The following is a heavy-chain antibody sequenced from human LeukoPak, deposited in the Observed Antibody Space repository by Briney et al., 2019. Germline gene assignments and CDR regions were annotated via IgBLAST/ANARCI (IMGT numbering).Heavy chain of an antibody. D-gene: IGHD2-15*01. CDR1: GGSIRSGGYY. V-gene: IGHV3-23*01. CDR3: AKDVVVVAATPFF. CDR2: ISGSGGST. J-gene: IGHJ4*02. Sequence: PSETLSLTCTVSGGSIRSGGYYWSWVRQAPGKGLEWVSAISGSGGSTYYADSVKGRFTISGDNSKNTLYLQMNSLRAEDTAVYYCAKDVVVVAATPFFWGQGTLVTVSS.